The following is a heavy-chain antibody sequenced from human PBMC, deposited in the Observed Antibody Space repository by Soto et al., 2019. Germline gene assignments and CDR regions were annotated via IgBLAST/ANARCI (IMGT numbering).Heavy chain of an antibody. V-gene: IGHV1-18*01. CDR3: ATERLAYYFDTSGEYFDY. CDR2: ISAHNANT. D-gene: IGHD3-22*01. Sequence: QVQLVQSGAEVKKPGASVKVSCKASGYIFTSYGISWVRQAPGQGLEWMGWISAHNANTNYAQKFQGRVTMTTDTSTSTAHMELRSLRSDDTAVYYCATERLAYYFDTSGEYFDYWGQGTLVTVSS. J-gene: IGHJ4*02. CDR1: GYIFTSYG.